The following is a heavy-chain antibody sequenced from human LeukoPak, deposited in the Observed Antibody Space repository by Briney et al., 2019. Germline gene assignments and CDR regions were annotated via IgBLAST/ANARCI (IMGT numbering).Heavy chain of an antibody. CDR1: GFTFSSYA. CDR2: LGGGSSST. V-gene: IGHV3-23*01. Sequence: PGGSLRLSCAASGFTFSSYAMSWVRQAPGRGLERVSALGGGSSSTYYADSVRGRFTISRDNSKNTVYLQMDSLRAEDTAVYYCAKENPLQNWNYDYWGQGTLVTVSS. J-gene: IGHJ4*02. D-gene: IGHD1-1*01. CDR3: AKENPLQNWNYDY.